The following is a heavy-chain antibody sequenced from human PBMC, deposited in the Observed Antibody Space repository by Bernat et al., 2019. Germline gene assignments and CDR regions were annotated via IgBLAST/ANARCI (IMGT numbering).Heavy chain of an antibody. CDR1: GGTFSSYA. D-gene: IGHD5-12*01. J-gene: IGHJ3*02. CDR3: VRSPRGYSGYEGLAFDI. CDR2: IIPIFGTA. Sequence: QVQLVQSGAEVKKPGSSVKVSCKASGGTFSSYAISWVRQAPGQGLEWMGGIIPIFGTANYAQKFQGRVTITADESTSTAYMELSSLRSEDTAVYYCVRSPRGYSGYEGLAFDIWGQGTMVTVSS. V-gene: IGHV1-69*01.